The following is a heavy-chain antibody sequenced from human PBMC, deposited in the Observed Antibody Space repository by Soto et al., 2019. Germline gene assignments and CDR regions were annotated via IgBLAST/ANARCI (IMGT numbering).Heavy chain of an antibody. J-gene: IGHJ5*02. D-gene: IGHD5-12*01. CDR1: GGTFSSYA. CDR3: ASSGYEGGENWFDP. CDR2: ILPIFGTA. V-gene: IGHV1-69*13. Sequence: GASVKVSCKASGGTFSSYAISWVRQAPGQGLEWMGGILPIFGTANYAQKFQGRVTITADESTSTAYMELSSLRSEDTAVYYCASSGYEGGENWFDPWGQGTLVTVSS.